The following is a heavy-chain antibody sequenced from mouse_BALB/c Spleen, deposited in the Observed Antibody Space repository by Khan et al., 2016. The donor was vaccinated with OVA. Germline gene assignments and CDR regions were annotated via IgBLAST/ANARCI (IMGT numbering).Heavy chain of an antibody. V-gene: IGHV4-1*02. CDR3: ARPYRYGERDWFAY. J-gene: IGHJ3*01. CDR2: INPDSSTI. Sequence: VKLLESGAGLVQPGGSLKLSCAASGFAFSRYWMSWVRQAPGKGLEWIGEINPDSSTINYTPSLKDKFIISRDNAKNTLYLQMSKVRSEDTALDYCARPYRYGERDWFAYWGQGTLVTVSA. CDR1: GFAFSRYW. D-gene: IGHD2-14*01.